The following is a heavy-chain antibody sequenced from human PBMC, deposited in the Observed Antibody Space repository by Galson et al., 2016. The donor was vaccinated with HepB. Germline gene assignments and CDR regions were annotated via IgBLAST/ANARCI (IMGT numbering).Heavy chain of an antibody. CDR2: IRKRSNGYTT. Sequence: SLRLSCAASGFSFSDHYMDWVRQAPGKGLERVGRIRKRSNGYTTEYGASVKGRFSVSRDDSENSMYLQMDSLKSEDTAVYFCARVTSFIRNIGTLDLWGRGTLVTVSS. V-gene: IGHV3-72*01. CDR1: GFSFSDHY. J-gene: IGHJ3*01. D-gene: IGHD2/OR15-2a*01. CDR3: ARVTSFIRNIGTLDL.